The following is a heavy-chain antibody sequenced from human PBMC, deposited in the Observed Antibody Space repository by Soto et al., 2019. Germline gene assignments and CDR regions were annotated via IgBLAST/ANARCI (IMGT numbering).Heavy chain of an antibody. J-gene: IGHJ6*02. CDR1: GGTFSSYA. CDR3: ARERSGYSSYYYGMDV. CDR2: IIPIFGTA. D-gene: IGHD3-22*01. Sequence: QVQLVQSGAEVKKPGSSVKVSCKASGGTFSSYAIRWVRQAPGQGLEWMGGIIPIFGTANYAQKFQGRVTITADKSTSTDYLELSSLRSEDTAVYYCARERSGYSSYYYGMDVWGQGTTVTVSS. V-gene: IGHV1-69*06.